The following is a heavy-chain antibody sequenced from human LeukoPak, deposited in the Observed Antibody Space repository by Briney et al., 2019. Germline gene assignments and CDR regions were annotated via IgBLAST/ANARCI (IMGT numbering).Heavy chain of an antibody. V-gene: IGHV4-59*08. CDR1: GGSISSYY. D-gene: IGHD3-16*01. J-gene: IGHJ3*02. CDR2: IYNSGST. Sequence: PSETLSLTCAISGGSISSYYWTWIRQPPGKGLEWIGYIYNSGSTNYNPSLRSRVTISVDASKKQFSLKLNSVTAADTAVYYCARRNVLTEGEAFDIWGQGTLVTVSS. CDR3: ARRNVLTEGEAFDI.